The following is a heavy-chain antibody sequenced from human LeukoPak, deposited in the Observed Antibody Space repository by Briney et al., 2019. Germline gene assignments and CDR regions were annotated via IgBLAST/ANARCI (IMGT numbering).Heavy chain of an antibody. CDR1: GFSFSTYN. V-gene: IGHV3-48*04. CDR3: ARDVGIPSAAPDYYYYYYMDV. J-gene: IGHJ6*03. D-gene: IGHD6-25*01. Sequence: PGGSLRLSCAASGFSFSTYNMNWVRQAPGKGQEWISFITSGSDTINYADSVKGRFTVSRDNARNSLYLQMSSLRAEDTAVYSCARDVGIPSAAPDYYYYYYMDVWGIGTTVTVSS. CDR2: ITSGSDTI.